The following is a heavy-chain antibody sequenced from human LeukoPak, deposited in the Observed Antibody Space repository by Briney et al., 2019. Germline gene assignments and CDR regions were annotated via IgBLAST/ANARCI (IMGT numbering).Heavy chain of an antibody. V-gene: IGHV4-34*01. CDR1: GGSFSPYY. J-gene: IGHJ4*02. CDR2: INHSRST. D-gene: IGHD3-3*01. CDR3: ARGGHYGFWSGYQGYYFDY. Sequence: SETLSLTFAVYGGSFSPYYWSWIRQSPDKGLEWIGEINHSRSTNYSPSLKSRVTISVDTSKNQFSLKLSSVTAADTAVYYCARGGHYGFWSGYQGYYFDYWGQGTLVTVSS.